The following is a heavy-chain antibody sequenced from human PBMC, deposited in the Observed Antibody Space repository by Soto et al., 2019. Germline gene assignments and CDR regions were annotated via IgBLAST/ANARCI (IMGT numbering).Heavy chain of an antibody. CDR3: ARHPGIAAHFDF. J-gene: IGHJ4*02. CDR2: IYYRGSA. CDR1: GGSISSSSHY. D-gene: IGHD6-13*01. Sequence: SETLSLTCSVSGGSISSSSHYWGWIRQSPGKGLDWIGSIYYRGSAYYNPSLKSRVTISVDTSKNQFSLKLRSVTAADTSVYYCARHPGIAAHFDFWGQGTLVTV. V-gene: IGHV4-39*01.